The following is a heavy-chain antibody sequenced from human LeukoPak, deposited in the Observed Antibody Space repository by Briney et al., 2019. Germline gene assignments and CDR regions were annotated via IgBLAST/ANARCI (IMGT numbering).Heavy chain of an antibody. D-gene: IGHD3-10*01. CDR2: TSSDLNVK. J-gene: IGHJ4*02. V-gene: IGHV3-30*03. CDR1: GFTFSSYG. CDR3: AREGYYGSGSPPSLYFDY. Sequence: PGGSLRPSCAASGFTFSSYGMHWVRQAPGKGLEWVAVTSSDLNVKLYADSVKGRFTISRDNSRGTLYLQMNSLRPEDTAIYYCAREGYYGSGSPPSLYFDYWGQGTLVTVSS.